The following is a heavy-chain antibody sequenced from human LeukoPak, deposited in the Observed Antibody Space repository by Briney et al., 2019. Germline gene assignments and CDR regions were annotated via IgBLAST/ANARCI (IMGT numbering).Heavy chain of an antibody. CDR2: IIPIFGTA. J-gene: IGHJ5*02. CDR3: AREFVAGTYWFDP. Sequence: SVKVSCKASGGTFSSYAISWVRQAPGQGLEWMGGIIPIFGTANYAQKFQGRVTITADESTSTAYMELSSLRSEDTAVYYCAREFVAGTYWFDPWAQGTLVTVSS. CDR1: GGTFSSYA. D-gene: IGHD6-19*01. V-gene: IGHV1-69*13.